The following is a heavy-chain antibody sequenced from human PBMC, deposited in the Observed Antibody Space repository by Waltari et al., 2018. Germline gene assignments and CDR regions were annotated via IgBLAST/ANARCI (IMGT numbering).Heavy chain of an antibody. D-gene: IGHD6-13*01. V-gene: IGHV4-39*07. J-gene: IGHJ4*02. CDR2: VYYSGST. CDR1: GGSISSSSYY. CDR3: ARVAAAGIDY. Sequence: QLQLQESGPGLVKPSETLSLTCTVSGGSISSSSYYWGWIRQPPGKGLGWIGSVYYSGSTSYNPSLKSRVTISVDTSKNQFSLKLSSVTAADTAVYYCARVAAAGIDYWGQGTLVTVSS.